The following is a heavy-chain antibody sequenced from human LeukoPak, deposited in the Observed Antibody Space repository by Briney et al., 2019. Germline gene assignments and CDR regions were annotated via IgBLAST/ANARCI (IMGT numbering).Heavy chain of an antibody. V-gene: IGHV3-53*01. CDR2: IYSGGST. Sequence: GGSLRLSCAASGFTVSSNYMSWVRQAPGKGLEWVSVIYSGGSTYFADSVKGRFTISRDNSKNTLYLQMNSLRAEDTAVYYCARDRVGDLDYWGQGTLVTVSS. CDR3: ARDRVGDLDY. J-gene: IGHJ4*02. CDR1: GFTVSSNY. D-gene: IGHD1-26*01.